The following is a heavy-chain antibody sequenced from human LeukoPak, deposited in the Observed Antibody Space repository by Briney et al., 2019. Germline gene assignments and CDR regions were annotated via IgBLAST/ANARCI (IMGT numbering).Heavy chain of an antibody. V-gene: IGHV3-48*02. CDR2: MTRSSTI. CDR3: ARAQTMFWEFDGFDI. CDR1: GXTFSSYG. J-gene: IGHJ3*02. D-gene: IGHD3-10*02. Sequence: GGSLRLSCAASGXTFSSYGVHWVRQAPGKGREWVATMTRSSTIYYADSVKGRFTISRDNDKNSVYLQMNSLRDEDTAVYSCARAQTMFWEFDGFDIWGRGTKVTVSS.